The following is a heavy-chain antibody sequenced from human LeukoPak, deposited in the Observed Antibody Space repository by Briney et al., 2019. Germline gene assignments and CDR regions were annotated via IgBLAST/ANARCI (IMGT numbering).Heavy chain of an antibody. CDR1: GFTVSSNY. J-gene: IGHJ6*02. Sequence: GGSLRLSCAASGFTVSSNYMNWVRQAPGKGLEWVSVIYSGGSTYYADSVKGRFTISRDNSKNTLYLQMNSLRAEDTAVYYCAGYRFLDDNYYYYGMDVWGQGTTVTVSS. CDR2: IYSGGST. D-gene: IGHD3-22*01. CDR3: AGYRFLDDNYYYYGMDV. V-gene: IGHV3-53*01.